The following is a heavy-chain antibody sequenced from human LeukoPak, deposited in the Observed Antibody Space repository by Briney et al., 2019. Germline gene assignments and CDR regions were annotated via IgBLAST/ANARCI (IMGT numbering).Heavy chain of an antibody. Sequence: PGGSLRLSCAASGFTFSSYAMSWVRQAPGKGLEWVSAISGSGGSTYYADSVKGRFTISRDNSKNTLYLQMNSLRAEDTAVYYCAKLEYYYDSSGYSSFDYWAREPWTPSPQ. V-gene: IGHV3-23*01. CDR3: AKLEYYYDSSGYSSFDY. CDR1: GFTFSSYA. CDR2: ISGSGGST. D-gene: IGHD3-22*01. J-gene: IGHJ4*02.